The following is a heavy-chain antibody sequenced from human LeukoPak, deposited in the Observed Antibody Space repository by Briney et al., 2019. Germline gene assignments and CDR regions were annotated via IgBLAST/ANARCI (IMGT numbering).Heavy chain of an antibody. CDR3: ARELGGYYDY. D-gene: IGHD3-22*01. CDR2: ISSSGSTI. V-gene: IGHV3-48*03. Sequence: GGSLRLSCAASGFTFSSYEMNWVRQAPGKGLEWVSYISSSGSTIYYADSVKGRFTISRDNAKISLYLQMNGLRAEDTAVYYCARELGGYYDYWGQGTLVTVSS. J-gene: IGHJ4*02. CDR1: GFTFSSYE.